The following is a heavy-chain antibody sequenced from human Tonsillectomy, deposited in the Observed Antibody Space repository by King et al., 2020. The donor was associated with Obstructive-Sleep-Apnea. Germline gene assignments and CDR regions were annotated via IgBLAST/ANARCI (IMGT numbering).Heavy chain of an antibody. Sequence: VQLVESGGGLVKPGGSLRLSCAASGFTFNNAWMSWVRQAPGKGLEWVGRIRSKTDGGTTDYAAPVEGRFTISRDDSKNTLYLQMDSLKIDDTAVYYCILGPSGTYYYQFYGMDVWGQGTTVTVSS. CDR3: ILGPSGTYYYQFYGMDV. J-gene: IGHJ6*02. D-gene: IGHD1-26*01. CDR2: IRSKTDGGTT. CDR1: GFTFNNAW. V-gene: IGHV3-15*01.